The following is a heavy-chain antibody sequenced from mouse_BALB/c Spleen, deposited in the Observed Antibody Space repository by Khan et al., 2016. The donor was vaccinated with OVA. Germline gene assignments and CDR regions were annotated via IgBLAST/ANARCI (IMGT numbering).Heavy chain of an antibody. D-gene: IGHD6-1*01. CDR1: GYTFTNYG. V-gene: IGHV9-3-1*01. Sequence: QIQLVQSGPELKKPGETVKISCKASGYTFTNYGMNWVKQAPGKGLKWMGWINTYTGEPTYADDFKGRFAFSLETSANTAYLQINNLKNEDTATXCCARSASYWFFDVWGAGTTVTVSS. CDR3: ARSASYWFFDV. J-gene: IGHJ1*01. CDR2: INTYTGEP.